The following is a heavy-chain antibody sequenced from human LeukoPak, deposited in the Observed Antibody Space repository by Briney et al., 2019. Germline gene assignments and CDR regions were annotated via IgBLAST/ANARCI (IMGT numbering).Heavy chain of an antibody. CDR3: AKDLDSVGATCFDY. V-gene: IGHV3-30*04. D-gene: IGHD1-26*01. J-gene: IGHJ4*02. Sequence: GGSLRLSCAASGFTLSSYVMHWVRQAPGKGLEWVAIISYDGSNEYYADSVKGRFTISRDNSKNTLYLQMNSLRAEDTAVYYCAKDLDSVGATCFDYWGQGTLVTVSS. CDR2: ISYDGSNE. CDR1: GFTLSSYV.